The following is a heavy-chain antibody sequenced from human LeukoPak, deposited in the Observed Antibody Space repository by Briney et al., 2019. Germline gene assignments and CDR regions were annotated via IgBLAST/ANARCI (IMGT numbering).Heavy chain of an antibody. Sequence: GGSLRLSCAASGFTFSNYAMSWVRQAPGRGLEWVSLIYIAGSTTYADSVRGRFTISRDNSKNTLYLQMNSLRAEDTAMYYCAREQDHTFDIWGQGTMVTVSS. CDR3: AREQDHTFDI. D-gene: IGHD1-14*01. V-gene: IGHV3-66*01. J-gene: IGHJ3*02. CDR1: GFTFSNYA. CDR2: IYIAGST.